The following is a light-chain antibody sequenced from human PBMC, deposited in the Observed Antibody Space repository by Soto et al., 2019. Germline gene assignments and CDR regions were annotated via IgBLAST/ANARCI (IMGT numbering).Light chain of an antibody. J-gene: IGLJ7*01. CDR1: SSDVGGYKY. CDR3: SSYTTSSTLVL. V-gene: IGLV2-14*03. CDR2: DVT. Sequence: QSALTQPASVSGSPGQSITISCTGISSDVGGYKYVSWYQHHPGKAPKVMIYDVTNRPSGVSNRFSGSKSGNTASLTISGLQAEDEADYYCSSYTTSSTLVLFGGGTQLTVL.